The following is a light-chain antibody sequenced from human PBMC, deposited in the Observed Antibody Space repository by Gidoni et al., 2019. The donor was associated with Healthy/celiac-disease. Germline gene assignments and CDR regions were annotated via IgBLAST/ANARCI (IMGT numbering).Light chain of an antibody. J-gene: IGLJ2*01. CDR3: LLYYGGAYVV. Sequence: QTVVTQEPSLTVSPGGTVTLTCASSTGAVTSGYYPNWFQQKPGQAPRALIYSTSKKRSWTPARFSGSLLGGKAALTLSGVQPEDEAEYYCLLYYGGAYVVFGGGTKLTVL. CDR2: STS. V-gene: IGLV7-43*01. CDR1: TGAVTSGYY.